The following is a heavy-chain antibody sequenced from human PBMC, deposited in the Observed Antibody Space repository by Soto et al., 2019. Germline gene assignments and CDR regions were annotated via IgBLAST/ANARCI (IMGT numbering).Heavy chain of an antibody. Sequence: EVQLVESGGGLVQPGGSLRLSCAASGFTFSSYAMHWVRQAPGKGLEYVSAISSNGGSTYYANSVKGRFTNSRDNSKNTLYLQMGSLRAEDMAVYYCARDCSGGSCLGAFDIWGQGTMVTVSS. D-gene: IGHD2-15*01. CDR3: ARDCSGGSCLGAFDI. CDR2: ISSNGGST. CDR1: GFTFSSYA. J-gene: IGHJ3*02. V-gene: IGHV3-64*01.